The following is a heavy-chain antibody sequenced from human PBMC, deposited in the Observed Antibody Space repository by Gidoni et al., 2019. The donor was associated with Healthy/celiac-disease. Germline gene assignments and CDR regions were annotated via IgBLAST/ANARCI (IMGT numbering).Heavy chain of an antibody. Sequence: QLQLQESGPGLVTPSETLSLTCTVSGGYISSSSYYWGWIRQPPGKGLEWIGSIDYSGSTYYNPSLKSRVTISVDTSKNQFSLKLSSVTDADTAVYYCARVGGRGPLYYYYYMDVWGKGTTVTVSS. CDR2: IDYSGST. V-gene: IGHV4-39*01. J-gene: IGHJ6*03. D-gene: IGHD3-10*01. CDR3: ARVGGRGPLYYYYYMDV. CDR1: GGYISSSSYY.